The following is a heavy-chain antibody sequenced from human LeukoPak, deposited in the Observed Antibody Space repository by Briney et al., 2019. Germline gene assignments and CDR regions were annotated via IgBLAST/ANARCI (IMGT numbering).Heavy chain of an antibody. CDR2: IYTSWST. D-gene: IGHD3-10*01. CDR1: GGSIISYY. CDR3: ARVGASTSNWFDP. V-gene: IGHV4-4*07. Sequence: PSETLSLTCTVSGGSIISYYWSWIRQPAGKGLECIGRIYTSWSTNYNPSLNSRVTMSVATSKNPSSLKLSSVTAAATAVYYCARVGASTSNWFDPWGQGTLVTVSS. J-gene: IGHJ5*02.